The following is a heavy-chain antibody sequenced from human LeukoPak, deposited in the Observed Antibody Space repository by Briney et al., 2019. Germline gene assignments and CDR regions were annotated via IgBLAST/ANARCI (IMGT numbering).Heavy chain of an antibody. D-gene: IGHD3-10*01. J-gene: IGHJ4*02. CDR3: ARVRSGGYFDY. CDR2: IFSTGST. CDR1: GDSISTSRYY. Sequence: SETLSLTCTVAGDSISTSRYYWGWLRQPPGKGLQWIGSIFSTGSTYYNPSLKSRVTISIDTSKNHFSLRLNSVTAADTAVYYCARVRSGGYFDYWGQGTLVTVSS. V-gene: IGHV4-39*07.